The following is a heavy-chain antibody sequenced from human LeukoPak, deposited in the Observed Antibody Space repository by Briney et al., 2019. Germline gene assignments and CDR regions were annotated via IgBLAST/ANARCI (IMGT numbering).Heavy chain of an antibody. CDR1: GGSFSGYY. J-gene: IGHJ4*02. CDR2: INHSGST. CDR3: ARNRRSLTYYYGSGSYSH. Sequence: SETLSLTCAVYGGSFSGYYWSWIRQPPGKGLEWIGEINHSGSTNYNPSLKSRVTISVDTSKNQFSLKLSSVTAADTAVYYCARNRRSLTYYYGSGSYSHWGQGTLVTVSS. V-gene: IGHV4-34*01. D-gene: IGHD3-10*01.